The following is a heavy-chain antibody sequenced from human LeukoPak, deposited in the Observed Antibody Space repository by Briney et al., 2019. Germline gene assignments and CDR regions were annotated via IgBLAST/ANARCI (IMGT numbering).Heavy chain of an antibody. CDR2: IRYNGSKK. Sequence: PGGSLRLSCAASGFTLSKYGMHWVRQAPGKGLEWVAFIRYNGSKKDYADSVKGRFTISRDNSKNTVYLQMNSLRIEDTAHYHCAKNVYYDSRGPIGDWGQGTLVTVSA. CDR1: GFTLSKYG. D-gene: IGHD3-22*01. CDR3: AKNVYYDSRGPIGD. V-gene: IGHV3-30*02. J-gene: IGHJ4*02.